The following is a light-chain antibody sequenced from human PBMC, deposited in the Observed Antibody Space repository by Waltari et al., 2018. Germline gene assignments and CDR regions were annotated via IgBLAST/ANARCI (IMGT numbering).Light chain of an antibody. J-gene: IGLJ2*01. CDR3: TSFTSSTTVV. V-gene: IGLV2-14*03. CDR1: SSDVGGYEY. CDR2: DVT. Sequence: QSALTQPASVSGSPGQSITISCTGTSSDVGGYEYVSWYQKHPGKAPKLMIYDVTYRASGVSGRFSGSKSGNTASLTISGLQAEDEADYYCTSFTSSTTVVFGGGTKLTVL.